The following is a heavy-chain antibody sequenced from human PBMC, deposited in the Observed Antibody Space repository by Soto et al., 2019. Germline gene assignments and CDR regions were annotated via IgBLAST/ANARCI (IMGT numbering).Heavy chain of an antibody. CDR2: IWYDGSNK. V-gene: IGHV3-33*01. J-gene: IGHJ4*02. Sequence: PGGSLRLSCAASGFTFSSYGMHWVRQAPGKGLEWVAVIWYDGSNKYYADSVKGRFTISRDNSKNTLYLQMNSLRAEDTAVYYCARDLGSSGYYLDYWGQGTLVTVSS. D-gene: IGHD3-22*01. CDR3: ARDLGSSGYYLDY. CDR1: GFTFSSYG.